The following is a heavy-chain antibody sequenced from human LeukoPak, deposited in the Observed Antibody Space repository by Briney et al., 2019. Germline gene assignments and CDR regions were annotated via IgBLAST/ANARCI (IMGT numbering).Heavy chain of an antibody. D-gene: IGHD1-26*01. Sequence: GGSLRLSCAASGFTFGNYGMTWVRQAPGKGLEWVSVITSSGGNTFYADSVKGRFTISRDNAKNSLYLQMNSLRAEDTAIYYCARDPYNGNYGDSYYYMDVWGKGTTVTISS. V-gene: IGHV3-21*01. CDR3: ARDPYNGNYGDSYYYMDV. CDR1: GFTFGNYG. CDR2: ITSSGGNT. J-gene: IGHJ6*03.